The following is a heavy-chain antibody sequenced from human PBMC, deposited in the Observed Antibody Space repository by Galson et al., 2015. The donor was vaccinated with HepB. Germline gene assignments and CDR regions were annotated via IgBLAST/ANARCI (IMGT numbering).Heavy chain of an antibody. D-gene: IGHD6-6*01. CDR3: ARGPPPYSSSPPYYYYGMDV. Sequence: SLRLSCAASGFTFSSYWMHWVRQAPGKGLVWVSRINSDGSSTSYADSVKGRFTISRDNAKNTLYLQMNSLRAEDTAVYYCARGPPPYSSSPPYYYYGMDVWGQGTTATVSS. V-gene: IGHV3-74*01. CDR1: GFTFSSYW. CDR2: INSDGSST. J-gene: IGHJ6*02.